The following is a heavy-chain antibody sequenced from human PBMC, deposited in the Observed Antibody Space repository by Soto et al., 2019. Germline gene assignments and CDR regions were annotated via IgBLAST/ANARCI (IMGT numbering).Heavy chain of an antibody. D-gene: IGHD6-6*01. CDR2: IYYSGST. J-gene: IGHJ4*02. CDR1: GGSISSSSYY. Sequence: SETLSLTCTVSGGSISSSSYYWGWIRQPPGKGLEWIGSIYYSGSTYYNPSLKSRVTISVDTSKNRFSLKLGSVTAADTAVYYCARVLYSSSYDYFDYWGQGTLVTVSS. CDR3: ARVLYSSSYDYFDY. V-gene: IGHV4-39*01.